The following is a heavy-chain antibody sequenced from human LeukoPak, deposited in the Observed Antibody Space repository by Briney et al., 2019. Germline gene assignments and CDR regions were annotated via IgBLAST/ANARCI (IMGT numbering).Heavy chain of an antibody. CDR2: LRGGGET. V-gene: IGHV3-23*01. D-gene: IGHD3-9*01. Sequence: PGGSLRLSCAASGFSFTNYAMSWVRQAPARGPEWVSSLRGGGETFYADSVKGRFTLSRDDSRNTVYLQLNNLRVEDTAIYYCAKASWVLNADAVWWGQGTQVTVSS. CDR1: GFSFTNYA. CDR3: AKASWVLNADAVW. J-gene: IGHJ4*02.